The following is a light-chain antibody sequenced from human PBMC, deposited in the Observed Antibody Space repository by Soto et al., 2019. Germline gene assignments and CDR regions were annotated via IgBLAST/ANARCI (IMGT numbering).Light chain of an antibody. CDR2: GAS. CDR3: QQYNNWPPWT. Sequence: EVVLTQSPDTLSLSPGERATLSLRASQNFGSTYLAWYQQKPGQAPRLLIYGASTRATGIPARFSGSGSGTEFSLTIRSLQSEDFAVYYCQQYNNWPPWTVGQGTKVDI. V-gene: IGKV3-15*01. J-gene: IGKJ1*01. CDR1: QNFGSTY.